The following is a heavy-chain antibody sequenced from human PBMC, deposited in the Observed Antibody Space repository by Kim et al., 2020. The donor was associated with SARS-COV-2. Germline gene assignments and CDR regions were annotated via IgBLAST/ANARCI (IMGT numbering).Heavy chain of an antibody. CDR3: ARYRAYSTEALDV. Sequence: GALKGRVTMSRKNSTNSVDLQMNSVGAEDTAVYYCARYRAYSTEALDVWGQGTTVTVSS. D-gene: IGHD6-13*01. V-gene: IGHV3-13*01. J-gene: IGHJ6*02.